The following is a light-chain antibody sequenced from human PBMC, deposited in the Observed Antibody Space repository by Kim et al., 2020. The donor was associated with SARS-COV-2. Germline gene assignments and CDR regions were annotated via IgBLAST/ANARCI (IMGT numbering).Light chain of an antibody. V-gene: IGLV3-1*01. Sequence: VPPGQTASITCSGDKLGDKYACWYQQKPGQSPVLVIYQDSKRPSGIPERFSGSNSGNTATLTISGTQARDEADYYCQAWDSSTWVFGGGTQLTVL. CDR3: QAWDSSTWV. J-gene: IGLJ3*02. CDR2: QDS. CDR1: KLGDKY.